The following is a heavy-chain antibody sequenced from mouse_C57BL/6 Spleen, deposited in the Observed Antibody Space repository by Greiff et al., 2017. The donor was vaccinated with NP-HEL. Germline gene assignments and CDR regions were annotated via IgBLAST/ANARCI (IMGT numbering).Heavy chain of an antibody. CDR2: IDPSDSYT. V-gene: IGHV1-59*01. CDR3: ARRVGRGYYAMDY. J-gene: IGHJ4*01. D-gene: IGHD4-1*01. Sequence: QVQLQQPGAELVRPGTSVKLSCKASGYTFTSYWMHWVKQRPGQGLEWIGVIDPSDSYTNYNQKFKGKATLTVDTSSSTAYMQLSSLTSEDSAVYYCARRVGRGYYAMDYWGQGTSVTVSS. CDR1: GYTFTSYW.